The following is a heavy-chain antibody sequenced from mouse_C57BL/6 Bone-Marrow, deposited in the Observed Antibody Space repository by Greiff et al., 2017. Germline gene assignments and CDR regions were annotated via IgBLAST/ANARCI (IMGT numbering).Heavy chain of an antibody. D-gene: IGHD2-1*01. V-gene: IGHV1-9*01. CDR1: GYTFTGYW. J-gene: IGHJ3*01. CDR2: ILPGSGST. CDR3: ARRDGNYRFAY. Sequence: QVQLQQSGAELMKPGASVKLSCKATGYTFTGYWIEWVKQRPGHGLEWIGEILPGSGSTNYNEKFKGKATLTADTSSNTAYMQLSSLTTEDSAIYDGARRDGNYRFAYRDQGTLVTVSA.